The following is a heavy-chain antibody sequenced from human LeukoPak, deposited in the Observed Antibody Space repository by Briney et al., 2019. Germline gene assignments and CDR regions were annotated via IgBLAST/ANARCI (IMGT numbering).Heavy chain of an antibody. CDR3: ARNRNGGMDV. CDR1: VCSISSYY. J-gene: IGHJ6*02. D-gene: IGHD1-14*01. V-gene: IGHV4-4*07. Sequence: SGTLSLTCSVSVCSISSYYWSWIRQPAGKGLGWNGCISTSGSTNYNPSLKSRVTMSVDTSKNQFSLMLSSVTAADTAVYYCARNRNGGMDVWGQGTTVTVSS. CDR2: ISTSGST.